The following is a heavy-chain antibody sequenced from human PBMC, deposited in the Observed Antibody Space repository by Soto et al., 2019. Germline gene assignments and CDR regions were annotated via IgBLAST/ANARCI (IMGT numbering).Heavy chain of an antibody. CDR2: ISSSSSYI. CDR1: GFTFSSYS. Sequence: GGSLRLSCAASGFTFSSYSMNWVRQAPGKGLEWVSSISSSSSYIYYADSVKGRFTISRDNAKNSLYLQMNSLRAEDTAVYYCASSSWFEYDAFDIWGQGTMVTVSS. D-gene: IGHD6-13*01. CDR3: ASSSWFEYDAFDI. J-gene: IGHJ3*02. V-gene: IGHV3-21*01.